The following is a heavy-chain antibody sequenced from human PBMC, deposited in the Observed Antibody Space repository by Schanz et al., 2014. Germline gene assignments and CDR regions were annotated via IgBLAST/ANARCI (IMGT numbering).Heavy chain of an antibody. Sequence: EVFLVESGGGLVQPGGSLRLSCAASGFAFSSFALSWVRQSPGKGLEWVSAISANDYDTYYAPSVKGWFTVSRDNSKNTVYLQMNSLRDEDTALYYCAKVRNIHGWDYYGMDVWGQGTTVTVSS. J-gene: IGHJ6*02. CDR2: ISANDYDT. CDR1: GFAFSSFA. V-gene: IGHV3-23*04. D-gene: IGHD6-19*01. CDR3: AKVRNIHGWDYYGMDV.